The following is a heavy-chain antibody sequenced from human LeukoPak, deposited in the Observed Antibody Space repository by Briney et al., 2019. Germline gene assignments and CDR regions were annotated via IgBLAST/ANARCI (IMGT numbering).Heavy chain of an antibody. Sequence: PSQTLSLTCTVSGGSISSGGYYWSWIRQHPGKGLGWIGYIYYSGSTYYNPSLKSRVTISVDTSKNQFSLKLSSVTAADTAVYYCARVVEKQLVLFSRKNWFDPWGQGTLVTVSS. V-gene: IGHV4-31*03. CDR3: ARVVEKQLVLFSRKNWFDP. D-gene: IGHD6-13*01. CDR2: IYYSGST. CDR1: GGSISSGGYY. J-gene: IGHJ5*02.